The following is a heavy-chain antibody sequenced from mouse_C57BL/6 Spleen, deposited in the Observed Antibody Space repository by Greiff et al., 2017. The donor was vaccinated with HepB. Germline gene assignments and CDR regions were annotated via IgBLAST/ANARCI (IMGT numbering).Heavy chain of an antibody. V-gene: IGHV1-69*01. J-gene: IGHJ4*01. CDR3: ARAHYYGSSPYYAMDD. Sequence: QVQLQQSGAELVMPGASVKLSCKASGYTFTSYWMHWVKQRPGQGLEWIGEIDPSDSYTNYNQKFKGKSTLTVDKSSSTAYMKRSSLTSEDSAVYYCARAHYYGSSPYYAMDDWGQGTSVTVSS. D-gene: IGHD1-1*01. CDR2: IDPSDSYT. CDR1: GYTFTSYW.